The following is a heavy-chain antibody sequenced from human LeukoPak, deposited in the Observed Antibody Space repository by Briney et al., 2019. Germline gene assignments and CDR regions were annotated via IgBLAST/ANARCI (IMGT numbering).Heavy chain of an antibody. J-gene: IGHJ4*02. Sequence: SETLSLTCAVYGGSFSGYYWSWIRQPPGKGLEWSEEINHSGSTNYNPSLKSRVTISVDTSKNQFSLKLSSVTAADTAVYYCARGQPLMVRGVKIDYWGQGTLVTVSS. CDR1: GGSFSGYY. CDR3: ARGQPLMVRGVKIDY. V-gene: IGHV4-34*01. D-gene: IGHD3-10*01. CDR2: INHSGST.